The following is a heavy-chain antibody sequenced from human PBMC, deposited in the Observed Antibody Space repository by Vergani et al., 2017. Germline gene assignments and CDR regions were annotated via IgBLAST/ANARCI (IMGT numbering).Heavy chain of an antibody. D-gene: IGHD3-10*02. J-gene: IGHJ4*02. CDR2: IYYSGST. V-gene: IGHV4-39*07. Sequence: QLQLQESGPGLVKPSETLSLTCTVSGGSISSTSYYWGWIRQPPGKGLEWIGNIYYSGSTYYNPSLKSRVTISVDTSNNQFSLKLSSVTAADTAVYYCARVSVRGNLFDYWGQGTLVAVSS. CDR1: GGSISSTSYY. CDR3: ARVSVRGNLFDY.